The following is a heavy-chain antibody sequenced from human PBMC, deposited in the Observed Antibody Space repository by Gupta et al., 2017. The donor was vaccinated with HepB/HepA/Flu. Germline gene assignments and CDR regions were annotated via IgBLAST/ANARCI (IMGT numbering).Heavy chain of an antibody. CDR2: ISGSGGST. Sequence: GLEWVSAISGSGGSTYYADSVKGRFTISRDNSKNTLYLQMNSLRAEDTAVYYCAKEAGVQRSYDFWSGYPVNFDYWGQGTLVTVSS. CDR3: AKEAGVQRSYDFWSGYPVNFDY. D-gene: IGHD3-3*01. J-gene: IGHJ4*02. V-gene: IGHV3-23*01.